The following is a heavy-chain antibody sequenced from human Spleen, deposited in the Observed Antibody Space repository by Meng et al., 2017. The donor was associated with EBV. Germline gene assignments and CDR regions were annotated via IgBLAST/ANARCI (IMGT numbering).Heavy chain of an antibody. CDR1: GYTFTDYY. CDR3: ARGYDRSCYYD. CDR2: IKPNSGGT. V-gene: IGHV1-2*06. D-gene: IGHD3-22*01. Sequence: QVQLRQCGAEVRKPGAPVRVSCKASGYTFTDYYMHGVRQAPGQGLEWMGRIKPNSGGTNFAQKFQGRVTMTRDTAISTAYMDLSGLTSDDTAVYYCARGYDRSCYYDWGQGTLVTVSS. J-gene: IGHJ4*02.